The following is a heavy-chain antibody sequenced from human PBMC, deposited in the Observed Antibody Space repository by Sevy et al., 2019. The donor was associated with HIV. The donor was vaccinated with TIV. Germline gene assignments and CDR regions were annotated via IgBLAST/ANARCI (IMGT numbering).Heavy chain of an antibody. J-gene: IGHJ3*02. Sequence: GGSLRLSCAGSGFSFKNVWMTWVRQTPGKGLEWVGHAKRKSDGGSIDYGSPVNGRFTISRDDSKDMLYLQMSSLKTEETGVYYLATVLGAGAAGAFEIWGQGTMVTVSS. CDR2: AKRKSDGGSI. CDR3: ATVLGAGAAGAFEI. V-gene: IGHV3-15*01. CDR1: GFSFKNVW. D-gene: IGHD1-26*01.